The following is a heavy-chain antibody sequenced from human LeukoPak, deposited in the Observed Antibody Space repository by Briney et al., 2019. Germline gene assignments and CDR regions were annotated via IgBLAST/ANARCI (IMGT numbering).Heavy chain of an antibody. J-gene: IGHJ4*02. V-gene: IGHV4-34*01. D-gene: IGHD3-3*01. CDR1: GETFSGYY. CDR3: ARSLSPYYDVTSAHWVWGY. CDR2: INQSGDT. Sequence: SETLSLTCGVSGETFSGYYWSWLRQPPGKGLEWIGEINQSGDTNYNPSFESRVTMSVDASKKQFSLKVKSVTAADGAVYYCARSLSPYYDVTSAHWVWGYWGQGSLVIISA.